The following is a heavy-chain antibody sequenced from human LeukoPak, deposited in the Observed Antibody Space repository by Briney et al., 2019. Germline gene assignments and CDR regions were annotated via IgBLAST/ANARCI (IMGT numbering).Heavy chain of an antibody. V-gene: IGHV4-34*01. CDR2: INHSGST. CDR3: ARGDIVVVPAAVEINWFDP. J-gene: IGHJ5*02. Sequence: SETLSLTCSVYGGSFSGYYWSWIRQPPGKGLEWIGEINHSGSTNYNPSLKSRVTISVDTSKNQFSLKLSSVTAADTAVYYCARGDIVVVPAAVEINWFDPWGQGTLVTVSS. D-gene: IGHD2-2*01. CDR1: GGSFSGYY.